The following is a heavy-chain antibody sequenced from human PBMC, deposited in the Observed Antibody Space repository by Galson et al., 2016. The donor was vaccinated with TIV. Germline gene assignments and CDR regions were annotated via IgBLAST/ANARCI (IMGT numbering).Heavy chain of an antibody. J-gene: IGHJ6*03. CDR3: ARPSSSCRGCSYYYYMDV. Sequence: SVKVSCKASGGTFNIYAISWVRQAPGQGLEWMGGILPIFGAATYAQKFQGRVTFTADESTNTAYMELSSLKSDDTAMYYCARPSSSCRGCSYYYYMDVWGKGTTVTVSS. V-gene: IGHV1-69*13. CDR1: GGTFNIYA. CDR2: ILPIFGAA. D-gene: IGHD6-19*01.